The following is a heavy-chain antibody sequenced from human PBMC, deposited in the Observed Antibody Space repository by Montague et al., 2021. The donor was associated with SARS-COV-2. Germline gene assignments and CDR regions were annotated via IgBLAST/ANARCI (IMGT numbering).Heavy chain of an antibody. CDR1: GFTFSSYG. J-gene: IGHJ4*02. CDR2: IWFDGSNK. D-gene: IGHD3-10*01. CDR3: GEDTMARAIGQADY. V-gene: IGHV3-33*06. Sequence: SLRLSCSATGFTFSSYGMNWVRQAPGKGLEWVAMIWFDGSNKFYXDSVKGRFTISRDNSKNTLYLQMNSLRAEDTAMYYCGEDTMARAIGQADYWGQGTLVTVSS.